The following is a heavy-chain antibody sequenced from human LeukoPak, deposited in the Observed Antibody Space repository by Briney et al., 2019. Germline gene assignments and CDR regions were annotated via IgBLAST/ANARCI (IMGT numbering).Heavy chain of an antibody. CDR2: ISYDGSNK. D-gene: IGHD1-26*01. CDR1: GFTFSSYG. Sequence: HPGGSLRLSCAASGFTFSSYGMHWVRQAPGKGLEWVAVISYDGSNKYYADSVKGRFTISRDNSKNTLYLQMNSLRAEDTAVYYCARAWELLRPYYYYGMDVWGQGTTVTVSS. V-gene: IGHV3-30*03. J-gene: IGHJ6*02. CDR3: ARAWELLRPYYYYGMDV.